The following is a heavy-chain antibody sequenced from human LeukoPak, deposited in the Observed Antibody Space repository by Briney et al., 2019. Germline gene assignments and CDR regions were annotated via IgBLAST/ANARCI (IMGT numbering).Heavy chain of an antibody. CDR2: IYYSGST. J-gene: IGHJ4*02. CDR3: ARLAGTYYYDSSGYSPIIYFDY. D-gene: IGHD3-22*01. Sequence: PSETLSLTCAVYGGSFSGYYWSWIRQPPGKGLEWIGYIYYSGSTNYNPSLKSRVTISVDTSKNQFSLKLSSVTAADTAVYYCARLAGTYYYDSSGYSPIIYFDYWGQGTLVTVSS. CDR1: GGSFSGYY. V-gene: IGHV4-59*08.